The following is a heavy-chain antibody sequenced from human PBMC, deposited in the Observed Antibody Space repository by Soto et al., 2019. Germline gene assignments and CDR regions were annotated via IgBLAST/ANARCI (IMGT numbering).Heavy chain of an antibody. Sequence: QVQLQESGPGLVKPSETLSLTCTASGGSISSNYWSWIRQPPGKGLEWIGYISSSGSTSYNSSLLRRDSISVDTSRSQISLRLTSVTAADTAVYYCATVRRARHRTFYFDPWGRGTLVTVSS. J-gene: IGHJ2*01. CDR2: ISSSGST. CDR3: ATVRRARHRTFYFDP. CDR1: GGSISSNY. D-gene: IGHD2-8*01. V-gene: IGHV4-59*01.